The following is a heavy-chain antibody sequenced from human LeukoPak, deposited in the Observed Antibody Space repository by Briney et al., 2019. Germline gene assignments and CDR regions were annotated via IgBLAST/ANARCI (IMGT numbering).Heavy chain of an antibody. V-gene: IGHV3-30-3*01. J-gene: IGHJ4*02. CDR1: GFTFSSYA. CDR2: ISYDGSNK. D-gene: IGHD4-17*01. Sequence: GGSLRLSCAASGFTFSSYAMHWVRQAPGKGLEWVAVISYDGSNKYYADSVKGRFSISRDNSKNTLYLQMNSLRAEDTAVYYCAREEGYGDYAYYFDYWGQGTLVTVSS. CDR3: AREEGYGDYAYYFDY.